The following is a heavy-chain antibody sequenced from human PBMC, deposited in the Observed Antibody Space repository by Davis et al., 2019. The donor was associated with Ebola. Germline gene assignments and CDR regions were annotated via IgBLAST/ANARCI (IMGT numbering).Heavy chain of an antibody. CDR1: GDTVLGKSGA. V-gene: IGHV6-1*01. Sequence: HSQTLALTCAISGDTVLGKSGAWNWIRQSPSRGLEWLGRTYYTSKWFNDYAVSVKSRITINPDTSKNQFSLQLTSVTPEDTALYYCARGWLRGGMDVWGEGTTVTVSS. D-gene: IGHD5-18*01. CDR2: TYYTSKWFN. CDR3: ARGWLRGGMDV. J-gene: IGHJ6*04.